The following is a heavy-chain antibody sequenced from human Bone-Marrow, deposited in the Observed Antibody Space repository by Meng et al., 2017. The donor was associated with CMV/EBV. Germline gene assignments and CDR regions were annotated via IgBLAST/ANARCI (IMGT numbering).Heavy chain of an antibody. Sequence: QVQLVESGGGLVKSGGSLRLPCTASGFTFSDYYMSWVRQAPGKGLEWVSYISSSGTTIHYADSVKGRFTISRDNSKNTLSLEVNSLTAEDTAVYYCAKEFGSGSGSYYDHWGQGTLVTVSS. CDR2: ISSSGTTI. CDR1: GFTFSDYY. J-gene: IGHJ4*02. V-gene: IGHV3-11*04. CDR3: AKEFGSGSGSYYDH. D-gene: IGHD3-10*01.